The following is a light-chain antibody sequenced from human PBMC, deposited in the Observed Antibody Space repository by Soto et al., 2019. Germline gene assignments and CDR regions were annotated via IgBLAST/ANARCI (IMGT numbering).Light chain of an antibody. CDR3: QSYDSSLSGWV. V-gene: IGLV1-40*01. Sequence: QSVLTQPPSVSGAPGQRVTISCTGRSSNIGAGYDVHWYQQLPGTAPKLLIYDNNNRPSGVPDRFSGSKSGTSASLAITGLQAEHEADYYCQSYDSSLSGWVFGGGTKLTVL. J-gene: IGLJ3*02. CDR1: SSNIGAGYD. CDR2: DNN.